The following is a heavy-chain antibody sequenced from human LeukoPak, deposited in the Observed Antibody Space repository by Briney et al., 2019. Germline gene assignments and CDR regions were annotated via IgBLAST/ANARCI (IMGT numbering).Heavy chain of an antibody. D-gene: IGHD2-8*01. J-gene: IGHJ4*02. V-gene: IGHV4-34*01. CDR3: ARPSGVYAFFNY. CDR1: GGSFSGYC. CDR2: INHSGST. Sequence: SETLSLTCAVYGGSFSGYCWSWIRQPPGKGLEWIGEINHSGSTNYNPSLKSRVTISVDTSKNQFSLKLSSVTAADTAVYYCARPSGVYAFFNYWGQGTLVTVSS.